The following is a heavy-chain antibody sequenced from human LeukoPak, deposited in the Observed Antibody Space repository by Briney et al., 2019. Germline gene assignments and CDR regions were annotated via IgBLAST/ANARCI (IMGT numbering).Heavy chain of an antibody. V-gene: IGHV4-34*01. CDR1: GGSFSGCY. J-gene: IGHJ4*02. CDR3: ARLSYRGNGY. D-gene: IGHD2-15*01. CDR2: INQSGRK. Sequence: SETLSLTCAVYGGSFSGCYWSWIRQPPGKGMEWIGEINQSGRKNYNPSLKSRVTISVDTSKKQFSLKRRCVSAAEPAVNYWARLSYRGNGYWGQGTLVTVSS.